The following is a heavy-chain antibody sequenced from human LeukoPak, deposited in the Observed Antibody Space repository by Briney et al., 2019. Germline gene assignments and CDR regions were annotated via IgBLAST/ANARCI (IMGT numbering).Heavy chain of an antibody. CDR3: AREGREFGPHKLAGFDY. CDR1: GYTFTNYY. V-gene: IGHV1-2*02. CDR2: FNPNSGAT. Sequence: ASVKVSCKTSGYTFTNYYMHWVRQATGQGLEWMGWFNPNSGATNYAQNFQGRVTMTRDTSIPTAYMELSGLRSDDTAVYYCAREGREFGPHKLAGFDYWGQGTLVTVSS. J-gene: IGHJ4*02. D-gene: IGHD1-1*01.